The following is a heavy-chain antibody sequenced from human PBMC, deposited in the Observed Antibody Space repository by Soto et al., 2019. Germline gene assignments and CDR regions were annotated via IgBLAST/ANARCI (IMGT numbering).Heavy chain of an antibody. V-gene: IGHV4-38-2*01. CDR3: ARVGPWVPYYYDSSPYNFENWFDP. J-gene: IGHJ5*02. CDR2: MYHGGST. D-gene: IGHD3-22*01. Sequence: SETLSVTCALSVYSISIGYYGGWLRQPPVKGLEWIVSMYHGGSTYYNPSLNSRVTLSIDMTNNHVSLILNSVTAADTAVYYCARVGPWVPYYYDSSPYNFENWFDPWGQGTMVTVSS. CDR1: VYSISIGYY.